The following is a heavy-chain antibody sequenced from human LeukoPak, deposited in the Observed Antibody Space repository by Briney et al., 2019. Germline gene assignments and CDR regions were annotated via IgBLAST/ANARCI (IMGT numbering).Heavy chain of an antibody. J-gene: IGHJ4*02. V-gene: IGHV3-15*01. CDR2: IYRSSNGETT. D-gene: IGHD6-19*01. CDR1: GITFSNAW. Sequence: GGSLRLSCAASGITFSNAWMTWVRQAPGKGLEWVGRIYRSSNGETTDYGAPVKGRFTMSKDDSKNTLYPQMNSLKTEDTAVYHCTTYSSGSCPFWGQGTLVTVSS. CDR3: TTYSSGSCPF.